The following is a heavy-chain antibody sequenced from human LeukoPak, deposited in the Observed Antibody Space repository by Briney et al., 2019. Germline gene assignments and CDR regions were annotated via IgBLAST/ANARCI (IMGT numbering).Heavy chain of an antibody. CDR1: GGSISSGGYS. CDR2: IYHSGST. V-gene: IGHV4-30-2*01. J-gene: IGHJ5*02. Sequence: SQTLSLTCAVSGGSISSGGYSWSWIRQPPGKGLEWIGYIYHSGSTYYNPSLKSRVTISVDRSKNQFSLKLSSVPAADTAVYYCARGGDYDFWSGSGIWFDPWGQGTLVTVSS. CDR3: ARGGDYDFWSGSGIWFDP. D-gene: IGHD3-3*01.